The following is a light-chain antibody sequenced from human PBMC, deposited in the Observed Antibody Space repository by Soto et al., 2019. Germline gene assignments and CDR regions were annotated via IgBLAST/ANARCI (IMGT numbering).Light chain of an antibody. CDR3: QQSYSSLIT. V-gene: IGKV1-39*01. CDR1: QNINSY. J-gene: IGKJ5*01. Sequence: DIQMTQSPTSLSASVGDRVTITCRASQNINSYLSWYQQKPGKAPKNLIYGAFNLQSGVPSRFSGSGSGTDFTLTISSLQPEDFATYYCQQSYSSLITFGQGTRLDIK. CDR2: GAF.